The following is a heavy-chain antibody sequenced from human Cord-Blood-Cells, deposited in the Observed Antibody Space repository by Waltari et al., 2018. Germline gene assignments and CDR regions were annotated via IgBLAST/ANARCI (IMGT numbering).Heavy chain of an antibody. Sequence: QLQLQESGPGLVKPSETLSLTCTVSGGSISSSSYYWGWIRQPPGKGLEWIGSIYYSGRTSYNPSLKSRVTISVDTSKNQFSLKLSSVTAADTVVYYCARQVTSSGWYVTEYFQHWGQGTLVTVSS. CDR2: IYYSGRT. CDR1: GGSISSSSYY. CDR3: ARQVTSSGWYVTEYFQH. J-gene: IGHJ1*01. V-gene: IGHV4-39*07. D-gene: IGHD6-19*01.